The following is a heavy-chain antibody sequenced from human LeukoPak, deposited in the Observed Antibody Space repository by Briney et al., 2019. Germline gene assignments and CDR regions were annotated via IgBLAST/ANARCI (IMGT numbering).Heavy chain of an antibody. J-gene: IGHJ6*02. CDR3: ALYRRESPPEHGMDV. CDR1: GFTFSNSA. V-gene: IGHV3-23*01. CDR2: LSGSGITT. Sequence: GGSLRLSCAASGFTFSNSAMSWVRQAPGKGLEWVSTLSGSGITTYYADSVKDRFTISRDNSKNTLYLQMNSLRVEDTAVYYCALYRRESPPEHGMDVWGQGTTVTVSS. D-gene: IGHD1-14*01.